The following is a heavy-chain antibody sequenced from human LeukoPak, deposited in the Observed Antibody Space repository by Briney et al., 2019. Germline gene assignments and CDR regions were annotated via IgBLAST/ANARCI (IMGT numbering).Heavy chain of an antibody. J-gene: IGHJ3*02. CDR2: INPSGGST. CDR3: ARGDYGDYTGDAFDI. CDR1: GYTFTSYY. V-gene: IGHV1-46*01. Sequence: GASVKVSCKASGYTFTSYYMHWVRQAPGQGLEWMGIINPSGGSTSYAQKFQGRVTMTRDTSTSTVYMELSSLSSEDTAVYYCARGDYGDYTGDAFDIWGQGTMVTVSS. D-gene: IGHD4-17*01.